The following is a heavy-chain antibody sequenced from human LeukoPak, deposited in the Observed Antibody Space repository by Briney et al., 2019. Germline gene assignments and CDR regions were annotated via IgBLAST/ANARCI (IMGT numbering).Heavy chain of an antibody. D-gene: IGHD3-9*01. CDR3: ARRYFDWLLSVYYGMDV. J-gene: IGHJ6*02. CDR1: GFTFSSHA. CDR2: ISGSGGST. Sequence: GGSLRLSCAASGFTFSSHAMSWVRQAPGKGLEWVSAISGSGGSTYYADSVKGRFTISRDNSKNTLYLQMNSLRAEDTAVYYCARRYFDWLLSVYYGMDVWGQGTTVTVSS. V-gene: IGHV3-23*01.